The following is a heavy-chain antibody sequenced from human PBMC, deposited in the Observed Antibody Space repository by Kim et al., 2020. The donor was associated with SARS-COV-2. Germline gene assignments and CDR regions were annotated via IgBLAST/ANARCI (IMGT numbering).Heavy chain of an antibody. CDR2: T. Sequence: TNYNPSLKSRVTISVDKSKNQFSLKLSSVTAADTAVYYCARVGSGYYFDYWGQGTLVTVSS. V-gene: IGHV4-4*02. J-gene: IGHJ4*02. D-gene: IGHD3-22*01. CDR3: ARVGSGYYFDY.